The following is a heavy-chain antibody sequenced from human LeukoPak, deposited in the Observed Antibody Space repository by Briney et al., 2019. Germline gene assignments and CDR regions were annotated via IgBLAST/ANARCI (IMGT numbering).Heavy chain of an antibody. CDR1: GFTFSSYA. J-gene: IGHJ4*02. V-gene: IGHV3-30-3*01. CDR2: ISYDGSNK. CDR3: ARPLGPYSTGWYTPGSY. Sequence: GRSLRLSCAASGFTFSSYAMHWVRQAPGKGLEWVAVISYDGSNKYYADSVKGRFTISRDNSKNTLYLQMNSLRAEDTAVYYCARPLGPYSTGWYTPGSYWGQGTLATVSS. D-gene: IGHD6-19*01.